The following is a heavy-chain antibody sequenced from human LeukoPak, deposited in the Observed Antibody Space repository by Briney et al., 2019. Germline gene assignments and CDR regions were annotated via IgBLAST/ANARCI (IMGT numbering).Heavy chain of an antibody. CDR3: ARGWNAYDAFDI. CDR2: IYTSGST. Sequence: PSETLSLTCTVSGGSISSGSYYWSWIRQPAGKGLEWIGRIYTSGSTNYNPSLKSRVTISVDTSKNQFSLKLSSVTAAGTAVYYCARGWNAYDAFDIWGQGTMVTVSS. CDR1: GGSISSGSYY. J-gene: IGHJ3*02. V-gene: IGHV4-61*02. D-gene: IGHD1-1*01.